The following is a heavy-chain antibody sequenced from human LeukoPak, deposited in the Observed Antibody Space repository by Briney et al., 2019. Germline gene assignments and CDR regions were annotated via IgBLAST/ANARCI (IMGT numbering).Heavy chain of an antibody. D-gene: IGHD3-3*01. Sequence: PSETLSLTCTVSGGSISSYYWSWIRQPPGKGLEWIGYIYYSGSTNYNPSLKSRVTISIDTSKNQFSLKLNSVTAADTAVYYCARFFNARFLEWSPRWGQGTLVTVSS. CDR1: GGSISSYY. CDR2: IYYSGST. J-gene: IGHJ4*02. CDR3: ARFFNARFLEWSPR. V-gene: IGHV4-59*12.